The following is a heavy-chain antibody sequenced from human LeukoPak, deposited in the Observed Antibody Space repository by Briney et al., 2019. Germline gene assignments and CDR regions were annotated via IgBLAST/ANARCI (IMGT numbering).Heavy chain of an antibody. Sequence: GGSLRLSCAASGFTFRSYAMSWVRQAPGKGVEGVSGIGDSGYFAYYAESVKGRFTISRDNSKNTLYLQRNSLRAEDTAVYYCAKGRSGGWPFDYWGQGTLATVSS. CDR3: AKGRSGGWPFDY. CDR2: IGDSGYFA. J-gene: IGHJ4*02. V-gene: IGHV3-23*01. D-gene: IGHD6-19*01. CDR1: GFTFRSYA.